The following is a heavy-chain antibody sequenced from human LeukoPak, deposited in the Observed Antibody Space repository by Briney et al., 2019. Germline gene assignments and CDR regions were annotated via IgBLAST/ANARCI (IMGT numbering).Heavy chain of an antibody. Sequence: PGGSLRLSCAASGFTFSDYAMTWVRQAPGKGLEWVSYISESSTSIYYADSVKGRFTISRDNAKNSLYLQMNSLRAEDTAVYYCARRLDYWGQGTLVTVSS. CDR3: ARRLDY. CDR2: ISESSTSI. V-gene: IGHV3-48*01. CDR1: GFTFSDYA. J-gene: IGHJ4*02.